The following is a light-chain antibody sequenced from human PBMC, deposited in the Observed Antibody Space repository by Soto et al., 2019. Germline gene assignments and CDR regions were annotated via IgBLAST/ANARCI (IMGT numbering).Light chain of an antibody. CDR1: QSVSSSY. CDR2: GAS. V-gene: IGKV3-20*01. J-gene: IGKJ1*01. CDR3: QQYGSSPPCT. Sequence: EIVLAQSPGTLSLSPGARATLSCRASQSVSSSYLAWYQHKPGQAPRLLIYGASSRATGIPDRFSGSGSGTDFTLTISRLEPEDFAVYYCQQYGSSPPCTFGQGTKVDIK.